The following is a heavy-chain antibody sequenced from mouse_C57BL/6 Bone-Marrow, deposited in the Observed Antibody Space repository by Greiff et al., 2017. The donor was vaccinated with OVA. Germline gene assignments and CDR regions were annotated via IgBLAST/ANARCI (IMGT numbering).Heavy chain of an antibody. CDR2: ISYSGST. CDR1: GYSITSAY. CDR3: ARIYYYDSSSYWYFDV. J-gene: IGHJ1*03. V-gene: IGHV3-8*01. D-gene: IGHD1-1*01. Sequence: EVKLMESGPGLAKPSQSLSLTCSVTGYSITSAYWNWIRKFPGNKLEYMGYISYSGSTYNNPSLKSRISITRDTSKNKYYLQLTSVTTDDTATYYCARIYYYDSSSYWYFDVWGTGTTVTVSS.